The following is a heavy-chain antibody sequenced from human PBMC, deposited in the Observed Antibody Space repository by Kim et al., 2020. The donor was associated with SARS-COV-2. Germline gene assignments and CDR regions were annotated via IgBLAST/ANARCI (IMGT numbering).Heavy chain of an antibody. CDR2: ISWNSGSI. V-gene: IGHV3-9*01. CDR3: AKDKTLLYYDILTGYF. CDR1: GFTFDDYA. D-gene: IGHD3-9*01. J-gene: IGHJ2*01. Sequence: GGSLRLSCAASGFTFDDYAMHWVRQAPGKGLEWVSGISWNSGSIGYADSVKGRFTISRDNAKNSLYLQMNSLRAEDTALYYCAKDKTLLYYDILTGYF.